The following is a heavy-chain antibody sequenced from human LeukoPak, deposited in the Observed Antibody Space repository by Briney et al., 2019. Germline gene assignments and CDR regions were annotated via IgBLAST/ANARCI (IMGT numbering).Heavy chain of an antibody. CDR2: INYSGGA. J-gene: IGHJ4*02. D-gene: IGHD3-22*01. Sequence: SETLSLTCTVSGGSISSGGYYWTWIRQHPGKGLEWIGYINYSGGAYYNPSLKSRVTIPVDTSKNHFSLKLSSVTAADTAVYYCARADDSSGYRLYYFDYWGQGTLVTVSS. V-gene: IGHV4-31*03. CDR1: GGSISSGGYY. CDR3: ARADDSSGYRLYYFDY.